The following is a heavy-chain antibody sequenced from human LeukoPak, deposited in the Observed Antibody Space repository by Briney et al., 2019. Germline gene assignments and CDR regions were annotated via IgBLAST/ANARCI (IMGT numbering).Heavy chain of an antibody. D-gene: IGHD6-19*01. J-gene: IGHJ4*02. CDR2: IKQDGSDK. CDR3: ARPYNSGWYGDFDY. CDR1: GFTFTTYW. V-gene: IGHV3-7*01. Sequence: GGSLRLSCAASGFTFTTYWMTWVRQAPGRGLEGVANIKQDGSDKYYVDSVKGRFTISRDNSKNTLYLKMNSLRAEDTAVYYCARPYNSGWYGDFDYWGQGTLVTVSS.